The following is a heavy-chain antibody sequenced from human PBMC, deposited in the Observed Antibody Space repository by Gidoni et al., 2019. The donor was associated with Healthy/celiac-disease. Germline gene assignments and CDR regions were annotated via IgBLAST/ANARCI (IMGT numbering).Heavy chain of an antibody. V-gene: IGHV1-45*02. CDR1: GYTFTYRY. D-gene: IGHD6-19*01. CDR2: ITPFNGNT. CDR3: ASTYSSGSWFDP. Sequence: QMQLVQSGAEVKKTGSSVKVSCKASGYTFTYRYLHWVRQAPGQAREWMGWITPFNGNTNYEQKFQDRVTITRDRSMSTAYMELSSLRSEDTAMYYCASTYSSGSWFDPWGQGTLVTVSS. J-gene: IGHJ5*02.